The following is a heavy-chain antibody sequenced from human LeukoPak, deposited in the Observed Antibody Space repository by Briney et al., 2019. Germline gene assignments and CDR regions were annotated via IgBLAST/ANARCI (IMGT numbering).Heavy chain of an antibody. J-gene: IGHJ5*02. Sequence: PSETLSLTCTVSGGSVSSTNYYWSWIRQPPGKGLEWIAYIYYSGSTNYNPSLRSRVTISIDTSKNQFSLKLSSVTAADTAVYYCARGSRWFDPWGQGTLVTVSS. CDR2: IYYSGST. CDR1: GGSVSSTNYY. CDR3: ARGSRWFDP. V-gene: IGHV4-61*01.